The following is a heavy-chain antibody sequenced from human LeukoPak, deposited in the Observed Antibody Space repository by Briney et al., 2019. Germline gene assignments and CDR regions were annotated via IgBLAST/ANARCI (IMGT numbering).Heavy chain of an antibody. CDR3: ARVGWELLGTYLPFDY. D-gene: IGHD1-26*01. J-gene: IGHJ4*02. CDR2: ISSSTSYI. CDR1: GFTFSTYS. V-gene: IGHV3-21*01. Sequence: PGGSLRLSCAASGFTFSTYSMNWVRRAPGKGLEWVSSISSSTSYIYYADSMKGRFTISRDNAKNSLYLQMNSLRAEDTAVYYCARVGWELLGTYLPFDYWGQGTLVTVSS.